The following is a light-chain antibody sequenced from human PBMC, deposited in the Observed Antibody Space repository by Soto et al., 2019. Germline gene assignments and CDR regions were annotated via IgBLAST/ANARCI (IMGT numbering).Light chain of an antibody. Sequence: QSVLTQPPSASGTPGQRVTISCSGSSSNIGSNYVFWYQHLPGTAPKLLIYRNNQRPSGVPDRFSGSKSGTSASLAISGLRSEDATDYYCASWDDSLSGVVFGGGTQLTVL. CDR1: SSNIGSNY. J-gene: IGLJ2*01. CDR3: ASWDDSLSGVV. CDR2: RNN. V-gene: IGLV1-47*01.